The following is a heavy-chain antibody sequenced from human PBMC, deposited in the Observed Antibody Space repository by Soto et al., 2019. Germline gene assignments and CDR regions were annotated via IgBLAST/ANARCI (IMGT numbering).Heavy chain of an antibody. CDR2: INIGNGNT. J-gene: IGHJ4*02. D-gene: IGHD7-27*01. Sequence: ASLKVSCKTSGYTFINHAIHWVRQAPGQRLEWMGWINIGNGNTKYLQKFQGRFTITKDTSETTAYMELSSLKFEDTAVYYCARRWGRNFDYWGQGTLVTVSS. CDR3: ARRWGRNFDY. CDR1: GYTFINHA. V-gene: IGHV1-3*04.